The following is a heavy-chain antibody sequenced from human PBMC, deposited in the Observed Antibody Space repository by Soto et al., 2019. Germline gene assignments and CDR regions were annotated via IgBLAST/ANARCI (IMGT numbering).Heavy chain of an antibody. CDR2: IGIGSSTK. J-gene: IGHJ3*02. CDR3: AKTANGWFSAFDI. CDR1: GFTFSSYG. D-gene: IGHD6-19*01. Sequence: HPGGSLRLSCAASGFTFSSYGMNWVRQAPGKGLEWVSYIGIGSSTKYYADSVKGRFTISRDNSKNTLYLQMNSLRAEDTAVYYCAKTANGWFSAFDIWGQGTMVTVSS. V-gene: IGHV3-48*01.